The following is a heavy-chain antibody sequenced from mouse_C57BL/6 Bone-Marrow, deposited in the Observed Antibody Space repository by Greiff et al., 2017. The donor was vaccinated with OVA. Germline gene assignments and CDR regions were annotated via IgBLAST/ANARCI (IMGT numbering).Heavy chain of an antibody. D-gene: IGHD2-3*01. V-gene: IGHV14-3*01. Sequence: VQLQQSVAELVRPGASVKLSCTASGFNIKNTYMHWVKQRPEQGLEWIGRIDPANGNTKYAPKFQGKATITADTSSNTAYLQLRSLTSDDTAIYYCARSLDGYPSYWYFDVWGTGTTVTVSS. CDR2: IDPANGNT. CDR3: ARSLDGYPSYWYFDV. J-gene: IGHJ1*03. CDR1: GFNIKNTY.